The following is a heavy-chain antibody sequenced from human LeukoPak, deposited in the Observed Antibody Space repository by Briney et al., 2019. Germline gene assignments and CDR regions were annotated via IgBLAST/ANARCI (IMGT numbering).Heavy chain of an antibody. Sequence: ASVKVSCKASGYTFTSYGISWLRQAPGQGLEWMGWISAYNGNTNYAQKPQGRVTITTDTSTSTAYMELRSLRSDDTAVYYCATTNNYGSGSYGYYYYMDVWGKGTTVTVSS. D-gene: IGHD3-10*01. CDR2: ISAYNGNT. CDR1: GYTFTSYG. V-gene: IGHV1-18*01. J-gene: IGHJ6*03. CDR3: ATTNNYGSGSYGYYYYMDV.